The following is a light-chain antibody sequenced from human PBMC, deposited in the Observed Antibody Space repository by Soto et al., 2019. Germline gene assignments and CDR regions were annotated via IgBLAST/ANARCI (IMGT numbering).Light chain of an antibody. V-gene: IGLV1-47*01. CDR3: AAWDDSLSGPSDVV. Sequence: QSVLTQPPSASGTPGQRVTISCSGSSSNIGSNYVYWYQQLPGTAPKLLIYRNNQRPSGVSDRFSGSKSGTSASLAISGLRSEDEADYYCAAWDDSLSGPSDVVFGGGTKLTVL. J-gene: IGLJ2*01. CDR2: RNN. CDR1: SSNIGSNY.